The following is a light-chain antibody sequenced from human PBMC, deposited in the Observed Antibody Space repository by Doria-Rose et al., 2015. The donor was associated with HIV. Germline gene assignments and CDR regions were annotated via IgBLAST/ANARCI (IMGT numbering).Light chain of an antibody. CDR1: QSFSSTY. Sequence: EIVMTQSPGTLSLSPGERATLSCSASQSFSSTYLAWYQQKPGQAPSLLIYDGSTRATGIPDRFSASGSETDFTLTINRLEPEDFALYYCHQYGTSWTFGQGTKVKI. V-gene: IGKV3-20*01. J-gene: IGKJ1*01. CDR3: HQYGTSWT. CDR2: DGS.